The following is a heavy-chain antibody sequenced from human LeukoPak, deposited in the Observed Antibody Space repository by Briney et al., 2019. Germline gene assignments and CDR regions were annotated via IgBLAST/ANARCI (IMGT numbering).Heavy chain of an antibody. J-gene: IGHJ4*02. CDR1: GFTFDDYA. V-gene: IGHV3-9*01. CDR2: ISWNSGSI. Sequence: GGSLRLSCAASGFTFDDYAMHWVRQAPGKGLEWVSGISWNSGSIGYADSVKGRFTISRDNAKNSLYLQMNSLRAEDTALYYCAKDNWAGSKGEGGNFDYWGQGTLVTVSS. CDR3: AKDNWAGSKGEGGNFDY. D-gene: IGHD2-2*01.